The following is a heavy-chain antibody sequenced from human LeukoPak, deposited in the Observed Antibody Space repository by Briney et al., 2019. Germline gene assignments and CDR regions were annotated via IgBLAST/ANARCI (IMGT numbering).Heavy chain of an antibody. D-gene: IGHD6-13*01. CDR2: ISGSGGST. V-gene: IGHV3-23*01. Sequence: GGSLRLSCAASGFTFSSYAMSWVRQAPGKGLEWVSAISGSGGSTYYADSVKGRFTISRDNSKNTLYLQMNGLRAEDTAVHYCGRTSYSNYWGQGTLVTVSS. CDR3: GRTSYSNY. CDR1: GFTFSSYA. J-gene: IGHJ4*02.